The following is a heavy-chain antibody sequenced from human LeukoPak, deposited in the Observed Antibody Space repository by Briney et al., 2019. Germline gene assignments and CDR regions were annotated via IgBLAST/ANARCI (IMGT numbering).Heavy chain of an antibody. CDR1: GFTFSTFG. CDR3: ATHLRLE. CDR2: ISSGGGST. Sequence: GGSLRLSCAASGFTFSTFGMSWVRQVPGKGLEWVSTISSGGGSTYYADSVKGRFTISRDNSKNSLYLQMTSLRAEDMAVYYCATHLRLEWGQGTLVTVSS. V-gene: IGHV3-23*01. J-gene: IGHJ4*02.